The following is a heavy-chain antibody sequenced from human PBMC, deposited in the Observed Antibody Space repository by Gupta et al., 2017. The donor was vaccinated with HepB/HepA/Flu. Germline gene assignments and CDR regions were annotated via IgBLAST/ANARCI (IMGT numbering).Heavy chain of an antibody. D-gene: IGHD2-8*01. CDR1: GGSISSSSYY. J-gene: IGHJ4*02. CDR3: ASRAPPTEIVLMVYARGHYFDY. Sequence: QLQLQESGPGLVKPSETLSLTCTVSGGSISSSSYYWGWIRQPPGKGSEWIGSIYYSGSTYYNPSLKSRVTISVDTSKNQFSLKLSSVTAADTAVYYCASRAPPTEIVLMVYARGHYFDYWGQGTLVTVSS. V-gene: IGHV4-39*01. CDR2: IYYSGST.